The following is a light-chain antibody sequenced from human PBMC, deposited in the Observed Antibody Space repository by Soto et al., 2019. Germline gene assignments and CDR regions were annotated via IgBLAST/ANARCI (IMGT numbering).Light chain of an antibody. CDR2: DVN. V-gene: IGLV2-11*01. CDR1: SSDVGGYNF. J-gene: IGLJ3*02. CDR3: CSYAGSYSWV. Sequence: QSALTQPRSVSGSPGQSVTISCTGTSSDVGGYNFVSWYQQHPSKAPKVMIHDVNERPSGVPDRFSGSKSGNTASLTISGLQAEDEADYYCCSYAGSYSWVFGGGTQLTVL.